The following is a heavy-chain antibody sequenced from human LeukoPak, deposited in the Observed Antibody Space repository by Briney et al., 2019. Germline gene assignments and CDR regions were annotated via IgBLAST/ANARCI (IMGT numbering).Heavy chain of an antibody. CDR1: GFPFSDYW. CDR2: IKYDGNEE. V-gene: IGHV3-7*03. J-gene: IGHJ6*02. CDR3: ASPSTPRAAAGYYYYYGMDV. D-gene: IGHD6-13*01. Sequence: GGSLRLSCAASGFPFSDYWMSWMRQAPGKGLEWVANIKYDGNEEYYVDSVKGRFTISRDNAKNSLYLQMNSLRAEDTAVYYCASPSTPRAAAGYYYYYGMDVWGQGTTVTVSS.